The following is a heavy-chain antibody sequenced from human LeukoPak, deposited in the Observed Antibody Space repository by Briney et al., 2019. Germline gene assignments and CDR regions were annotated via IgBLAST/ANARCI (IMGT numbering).Heavy chain of an antibody. CDR2: FYDSGDF. D-gene: IGHD1-26*01. Sequence: SETLSLTCTVSGGSISGHHWTWIRQPPGTGLEWIGYFYDSGDFNYNPSLKSRVTIWMDMSNNQLSLTMSSVTAADTAMYYCARLLRPGGRKGDAFDIWGQGTLVTVSS. J-gene: IGHJ3*02. CDR1: GGSISGHH. V-gene: IGHV4-59*08. CDR3: ARLLRPGGRKGDAFDI.